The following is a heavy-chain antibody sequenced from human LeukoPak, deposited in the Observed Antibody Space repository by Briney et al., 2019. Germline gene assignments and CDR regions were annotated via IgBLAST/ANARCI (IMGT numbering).Heavy chain of an antibody. CDR1: GYTFTSYG. CDR2: ISVYNGNT. J-gene: IGHJ4*02. V-gene: IGHV1-18*01. Sequence: ASVKVSCKASGYTFTSYGISWVRQAPGQGLEWVGWISVYNGNTNYAQKLQGRVTMTTDTSTSTAYMELTSLRSDDTAVYYCAREGVTYYYDSSGYQPFDYWCQGTLVTVSS. CDR3: AREGVTYYYDSSGYQPFDY. D-gene: IGHD3-22*01.